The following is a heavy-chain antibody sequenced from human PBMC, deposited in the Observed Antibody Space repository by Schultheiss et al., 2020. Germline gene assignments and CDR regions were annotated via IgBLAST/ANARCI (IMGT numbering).Heavy chain of an antibody. V-gene: IGHV4-59*12. Sequence: SETLSLTCTVSGGSISSYYWSWIRQPPGKGLEWIGYIYYSGSTNYNPSLKSRVTISVDTSKNQFSLKLSSVTAADTAVYYCAKDDESTYYYYFLQHWGQGTLVTVSS. CDR2: IYYSGST. CDR1: GGSISSYY. D-gene: IGHD3-22*01. CDR3: AKDDESTYYYYFLQH. J-gene: IGHJ1*01.